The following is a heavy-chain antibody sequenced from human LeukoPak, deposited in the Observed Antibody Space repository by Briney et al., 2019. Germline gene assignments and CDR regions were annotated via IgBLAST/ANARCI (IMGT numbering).Heavy chain of an antibody. CDR2: INEDGSSR. CDR1: GYTFSTYW. Sequence: PGGSLRLSCAASGYTFSTYWMHWVRQGPGKGLVWVSRINEDGSSRSYADSVRGRFTISRDNAKNTLYLQMNSLRAEDTAVYYCTRDTSGARDSWGQGTLVTVSS. J-gene: IGHJ4*02. D-gene: IGHD4-17*01. V-gene: IGHV3-74*01. CDR3: TRDTSGARDS.